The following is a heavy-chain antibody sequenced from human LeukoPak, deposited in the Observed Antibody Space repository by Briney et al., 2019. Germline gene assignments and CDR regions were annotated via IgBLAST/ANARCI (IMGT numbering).Heavy chain of an antibody. CDR1: GYTFTSYD. Sequence: ASVKVSCKASGYTFTSYDINWVRQATGQGLEWMGWMNPNSGNTGYAQKFQGRATMTRNTSISTAYMELSSLRSEDTAVYYCARGKKAGSGWYVPYYYYGMDVWGQGTTVTVSS. CDR2: MNPNSGNT. V-gene: IGHV1-8*01. D-gene: IGHD6-19*01. CDR3: ARGKKAGSGWYVPYYYYGMDV. J-gene: IGHJ6*02.